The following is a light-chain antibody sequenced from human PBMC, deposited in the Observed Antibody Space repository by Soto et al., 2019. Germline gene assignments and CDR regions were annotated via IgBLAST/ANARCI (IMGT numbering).Light chain of an antibody. CDR1: SSDVGGYNY. Sequence: QSALTQPASVSGSPGQSITISCTGTSSDVGGYNYVSWHQQHPGKAPKVLISDVSNRPSGVSNRFSGSKSGNTASLTISGLQAEDEADYYCSSFTSNTTLVFGGGTQLTVL. CDR3: SSFTSNTTLV. J-gene: IGLJ2*01. V-gene: IGLV2-14*03. CDR2: DVS.